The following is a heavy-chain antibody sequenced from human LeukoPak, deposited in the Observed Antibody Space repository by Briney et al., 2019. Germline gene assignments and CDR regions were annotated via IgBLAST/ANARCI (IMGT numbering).Heavy chain of an antibody. CDR1: GFTFNNSW. D-gene: IGHD3-22*01. CDR2: IKPDGSAQ. J-gene: IGHJ5*02. V-gene: IGHV3-7*01. Sequence: PGGSLRLSCAASGFTFNNSWMSWVRQAPGKGLEWVATIKPDGSAQYYVDSVKGRFTISRDNAKNSLFLQINSLRAEDTAVYYCANGGTYSSGPWGQGTLVTVSS. CDR3: ANGGTYSSGP.